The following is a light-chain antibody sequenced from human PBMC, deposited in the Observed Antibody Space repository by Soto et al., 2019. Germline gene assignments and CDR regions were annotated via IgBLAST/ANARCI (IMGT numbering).Light chain of an antibody. CDR1: ERLSSAY. J-gene: IGKJ4*01. Sequence: EIVLTQSPGTLSLSPGERATLSFRASERLSSAYLAWYQQRPGQPPRLLIYGASTRATGVPARFSGSASGTEFTLTITSLQSEDFAVYYCQHYANWPLTFGGGTKVDIK. CDR2: GAS. V-gene: IGKV3-15*01. CDR3: QHYANWPLT.